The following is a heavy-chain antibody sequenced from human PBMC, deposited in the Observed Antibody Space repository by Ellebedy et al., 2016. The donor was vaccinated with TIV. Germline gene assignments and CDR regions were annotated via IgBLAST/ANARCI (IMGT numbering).Heavy chain of an antibody. V-gene: IGHV3-21*01. Sequence: GESLKISCAASGFTFNTYNMIWVRQAPGKGLEWVSSISTDSTYIFYADSVKGRFTISRDNAKNSLYLQRNSLRAEDTAVYYCANRLTTLGYYFDNWGQGAWSPSPQ. D-gene: IGHD3-3*01. CDR3: ANRLTTLGYYFDN. CDR1: GFTFNTYN. J-gene: IGHJ4*02. CDR2: ISTDSTYI.